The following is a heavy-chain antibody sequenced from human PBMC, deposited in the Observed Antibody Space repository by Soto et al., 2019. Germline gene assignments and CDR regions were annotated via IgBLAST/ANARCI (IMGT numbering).Heavy chain of an antibody. D-gene: IGHD3-3*01. CDR1: GFTFSSYG. J-gene: IGHJ6*02. V-gene: IGHV3-33*01. CDR3: ARESVGITIFGVVNNYYGRDV. CDR2: IWYDGSNK. Sequence: GGSLRLSCAASGFTFSSYGMHWVRQAPGKGLEWVAVIWYDGSNKYYADSVKGRFTISRDNSKNTLYLQMNSLRAEDTAVYYCARESVGITIFGVVNNYYGRDVWGQGTTVTVSS.